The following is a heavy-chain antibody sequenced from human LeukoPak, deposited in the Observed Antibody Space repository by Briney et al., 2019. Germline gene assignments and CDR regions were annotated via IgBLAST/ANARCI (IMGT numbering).Heavy chain of an antibody. Sequence: ASVKVSCKASGYTFTGYYIHWVRQAPGQGLEWMGWINPNSGGTNYAQKFQGRVTMTRDTSISTAYMELSRLRSDDTAVYYCARDIPLLLWFGGSSVNAFDIWGQGTMVTVSS. D-gene: IGHD3-10*01. V-gene: IGHV1-2*02. CDR1: GYTFTGYY. CDR2: INPNSGGT. J-gene: IGHJ3*02. CDR3: ARDIPLLLWFGGSSVNAFDI.